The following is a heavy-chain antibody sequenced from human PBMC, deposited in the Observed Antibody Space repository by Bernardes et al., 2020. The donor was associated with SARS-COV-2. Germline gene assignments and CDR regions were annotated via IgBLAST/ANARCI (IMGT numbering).Heavy chain of an antibody. D-gene: IGHD2-15*01. J-gene: IGHJ6*04. V-gene: IGHV3-13*04. CDR3: AREGPYCSGGTWQFDYYHGMGV. Sequence: GGSLRLSCAASGFTFSTYDMHWVRQATGKGLEWVSVIGTGGDRYYAGSVKGRFTISRDNAKNSLYLQMNSLTAGATAVYDCAREGPYCSGGTWQFDYYHGMGVWSKGTTVSVAS. CDR1: GFTFSTYD. CDR2: IGTGGDR.